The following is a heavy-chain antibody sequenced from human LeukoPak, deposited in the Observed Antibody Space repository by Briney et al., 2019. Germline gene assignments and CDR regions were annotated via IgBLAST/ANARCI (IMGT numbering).Heavy chain of an antibody. V-gene: IGHV1-46*01. CDR2: IDPSGGGT. CDR1: GYTFTTYY. J-gene: IGHJ4*02. CDR3: ASLGSGSSRIIDFDY. Sequence: GRSLRLSCAASGYTFTTYYMHWVRQAPGQGLEWMGIIDPSGGGTNYAQKFQGRVTMTRDTSTSTVYMELSSLRSEDTAVYYCASLGSGSSRIIDFDYWGQGTLVTVSS. D-gene: IGHD3-10*01.